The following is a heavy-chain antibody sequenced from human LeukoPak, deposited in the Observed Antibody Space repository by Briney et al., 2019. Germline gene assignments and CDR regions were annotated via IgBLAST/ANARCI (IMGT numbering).Heavy chain of an antibody. CDR1: GASISSGSNY. CDR3: ARDLDWLLLRYYFDY. D-gene: IGHD3/OR15-3a*01. J-gene: IGHJ4*02. CDR2: IYSSGST. Sequence: SETLSLTCSVSGASISSGSNYWGWIRQPPGKTLEWIGSIYSSGSTYYNPSLKSRVVIIIDTPKNHFSLTLSSVTAADTAVYYCARDLDWLLLRYYFDYWGQGTLVTVSS. V-gene: IGHV4-39*07.